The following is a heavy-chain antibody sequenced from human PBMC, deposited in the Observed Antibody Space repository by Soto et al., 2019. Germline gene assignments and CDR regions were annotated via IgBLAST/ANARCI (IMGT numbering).Heavy chain of an antibody. CDR2: INHSGST. CDR3: ARXHIHDYVWGSSRYHFDY. Sequence: SETLSLTCAVYGGSFSCYYWSWIRQPPGKGLEWIGEINHSGSTNYNPSLKSRVTISVDTSKNQFSLRLSSVTAADTAVYYCARXHIHDYVWGSSRYHFDYWGPGTLVTVSS. V-gene: IGHV4-34*01. J-gene: IGHJ4*02. CDR1: GGSFSCYY. D-gene: IGHD3-16*02.